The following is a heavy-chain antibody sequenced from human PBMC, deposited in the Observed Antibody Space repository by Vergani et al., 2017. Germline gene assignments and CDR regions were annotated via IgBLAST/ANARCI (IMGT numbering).Heavy chain of an antibody. J-gene: IGHJ4*02. CDR1: GGSFSGYY. CDR2: INHSGST. CDR3: ARVPADSSGLFDY. V-gene: IGHV4-34*01. D-gene: IGHD3-22*01. Sequence: QVQLQQWGAGLLKPSETLSLTCAVYGGSFSGYYWSWIRQPPGKGLEWIGEINHSGSTNYNPSLKSRVTISVDTSKNQFSLKLSSVTAADTAVYYCARVPADSSGLFDYWGQGTLVTVSS.